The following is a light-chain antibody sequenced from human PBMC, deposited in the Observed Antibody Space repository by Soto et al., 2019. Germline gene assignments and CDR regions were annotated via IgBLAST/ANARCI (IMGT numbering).Light chain of an antibody. Sequence: AIQMTQSPSSLSASVGDRVTITCGASQGIRDDLGWYQQKPGKAPKLLIYAASSLQSGVPSRFSGSGSGTDFTLTISSLQPEDFATYYCLQDYNYPWTFGQGTKVEIK. CDR3: LQDYNYPWT. V-gene: IGKV1-6*01. CDR2: AAS. CDR1: QGIRDD. J-gene: IGKJ1*01.